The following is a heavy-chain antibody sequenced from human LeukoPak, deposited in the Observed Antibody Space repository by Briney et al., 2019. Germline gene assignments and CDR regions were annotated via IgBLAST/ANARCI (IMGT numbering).Heavy chain of an antibody. D-gene: IGHD6-6*01. CDR1: GYTFTDYY. Sequence: ASVKVSCKASGYTFTDYYMHWVRQAPGQGLEWMGWINSNSGGTNYAQKFQGRVTMTRDTSVTTAYMELSWLRSDDTAVYYCAKSSSWSDNYFDPWGQGTLVTVSS. J-gene: IGHJ5*02. V-gene: IGHV1-2*02. CDR3: AKSSSWSDNYFDP. CDR2: INSNSGGT.